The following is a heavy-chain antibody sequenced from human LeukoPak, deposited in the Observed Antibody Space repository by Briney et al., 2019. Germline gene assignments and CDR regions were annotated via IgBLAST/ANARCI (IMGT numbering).Heavy chain of an antibody. CDR2: IFYSGGT. CDR3: ARHKSSGWFLDWFDP. Sequence: SETLSLTCTVSGGSLNTPNYYWGWIRQTPGKGLEWIGNIFYSGGTYYSPSLTSRVTISLDTSRNQFSLKLSSVTAADTAVYYCARHKSSGWFLDWFDPWGQGTLVTVSS. J-gene: IGHJ5*02. V-gene: IGHV4-39*01. D-gene: IGHD6-19*01. CDR1: GGSLNTPNYY.